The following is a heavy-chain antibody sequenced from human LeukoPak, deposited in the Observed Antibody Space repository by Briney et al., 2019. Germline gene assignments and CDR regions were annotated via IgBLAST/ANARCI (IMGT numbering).Heavy chain of an antibody. Sequence: GESLKISCKGSGYSFTSYWIGWVRQMPGKGLEWMGIIYPGDSDTRYSPSFQGQVTISADKSISTAYLQWSSLKASDTAMYYCARRGGSGAGANYYYYMDVWGKGTTVTVSS. V-gene: IGHV5-51*01. CDR1: GYSFTSYW. CDR2: IYPGDSDT. J-gene: IGHJ6*03. CDR3: ARRGGSGAGANYYYYMDV. D-gene: IGHD3-10*01.